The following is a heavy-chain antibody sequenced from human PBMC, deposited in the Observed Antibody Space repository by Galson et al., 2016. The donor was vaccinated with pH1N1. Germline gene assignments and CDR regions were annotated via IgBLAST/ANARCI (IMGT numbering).Heavy chain of an antibody. J-gene: IGHJ6*02. CDR2: ISHAGSNK. D-gene: IGHD2-2*01. CDR3: ATLGGDIVVVPDATDYYYGLDV. Sequence: SLRLSCAASGFSFSNYGMHWVRQAPGKGLEWVAAISHAGSNKLYADSVKGRFTISRDNSRNTLYLQMNSLRVEDTAVYYCATLGGDIVVVPDATDYYYGLDVWGQGTTVSVSS. V-gene: IGHV3-30*03. CDR1: GFSFSNYG.